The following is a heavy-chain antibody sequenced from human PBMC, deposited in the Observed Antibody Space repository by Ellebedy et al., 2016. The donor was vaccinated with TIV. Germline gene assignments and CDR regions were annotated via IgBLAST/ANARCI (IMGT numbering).Heavy chain of an antibody. J-gene: IGHJ4*02. Sequence: SETLSLTCTVSGGSISSSSNFWAWIRQPPGKGLEWIGSFYSRGNTYYNPSLRSLVTISVDTSKNQVSLRLTSVTAADTAVFYCARDHIGSGWYHYWGQGTLVTVSS. CDR3: ARDHIGSGWYHY. CDR1: GGSISSSSNF. CDR2: FYSRGNT. D-gene: IGHD6-19*01. V-gene: IGHV4-39*07.